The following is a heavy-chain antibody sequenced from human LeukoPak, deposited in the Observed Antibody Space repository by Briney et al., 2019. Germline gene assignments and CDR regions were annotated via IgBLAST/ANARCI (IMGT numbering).Heavy chain of an antibody. J-gene: IGHJ4*02. D-gene: IGHD6-6*01. CDR1: GGSISSYY. V-gene: IGHV4-59*01. Sequence: PSQTLSLTCTVSGGSISSYYWSWIRQPPGKGLEWIGYIYYSGSTNYNPSLKSRVTISVDTSKNQFSLKLSSVTAADTAVYYCARGYSSSPGFFDYWGQGTLATVSS. CDR3: ARGYSSSPGFFDY. CDR2: IYYSGST.